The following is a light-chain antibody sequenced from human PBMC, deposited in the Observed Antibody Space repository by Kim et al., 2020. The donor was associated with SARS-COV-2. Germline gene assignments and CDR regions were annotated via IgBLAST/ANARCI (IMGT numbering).Light chain of an antibody. J-gene: IGLJ2*01. Sequence: GQMITISCTGSSSDVGGYNYVSWYQQHPGQAPKLMIYDVSKRPSGVSNRCSGSKSGNTASLTISGLQAEDEADYYCSSYTSSSTVVFGGGTQLTVL. CDR2: DVS. CDR3: SSYTSSSTVV. CDR1: SSDVGGYNY. V-gene: IGLV2-14*04.